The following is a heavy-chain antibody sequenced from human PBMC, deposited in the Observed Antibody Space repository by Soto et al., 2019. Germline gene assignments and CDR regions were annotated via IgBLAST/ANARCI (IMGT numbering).Heavy chain of an antibody. CDR2: IYYSGST. Sequence: SETLSLTCTVSGGSISSYYWSWIRQPPGKGLEWIGYIYYSGSTNYNPFLKSRVTISVDTSKNQFSLKLSSVTAADTAVYYCARSLTGVEPLFDYWGQGTLVTVSS. CDR3: ARSLTGVEPLFDY. D-gene: IGHD7-27*01. J-gene: IGHJ4*02. CDR1: GGSISSYY. V-gene: IGHV4-59*01.